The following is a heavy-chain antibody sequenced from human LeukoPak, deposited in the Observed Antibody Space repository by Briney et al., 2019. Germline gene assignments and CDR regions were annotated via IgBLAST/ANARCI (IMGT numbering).Heavy chain of an antibody. Sequence: GGSLRLSCAASGFTFSSYSMNWVRQAPGEGLEWVSYISSSSTIYYADSVKGRFTISRDNAKNSLYLQMNSLRDEDTAVYYCARVRYFDEPDDYWGQGTLVTVSS. D-gene: IGHD3-9*01. CDR1: GFTFSSYS. CDR2: ISSSSTI. CDR3: ARVRYFDEPDDY. J-gene: IGHJ4*02. V-gene: IGHV3-48*02.